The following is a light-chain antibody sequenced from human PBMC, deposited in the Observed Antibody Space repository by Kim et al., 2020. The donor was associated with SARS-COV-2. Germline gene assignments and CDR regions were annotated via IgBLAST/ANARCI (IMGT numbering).Light chain of an antibody. CDR1: KLGDKY. J-gene: IGLJ1*01. V-gene: IGLV3-1*01. Sequence: SYELTQPPSVSVSPGQTASITCSGDKLGDKYACWYQQKPGQSPVLLMYHDSKRPSGIPERFSGSNSGNTATLTISGTQAMDEADYYCQAWDSSTYVFGTGTKVTV. CDR3: QAWDSSTYV. CDR2: HDS.